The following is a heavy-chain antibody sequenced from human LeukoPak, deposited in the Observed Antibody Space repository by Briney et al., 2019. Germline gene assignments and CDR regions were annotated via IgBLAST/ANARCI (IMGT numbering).Heavy chain of an antibody. J-gene: IGHJ4*02. Sequence: ASVKVSCKVSGYTLTELSMHWVRQTPGKGLEWMGGFDPEDGETIYAQKFQGRVTMTRDTSISTAYMELSRLRSDDTAVYYCAISITMVRGVDYNWGQGTLVTVSS. CDR3: AISITMVRGVDYN. CDR1: GYTLTELS. CDR2: FDPEDGET. V-gene: IGHV1-24*01. D-gene: IGHD3-10*01.